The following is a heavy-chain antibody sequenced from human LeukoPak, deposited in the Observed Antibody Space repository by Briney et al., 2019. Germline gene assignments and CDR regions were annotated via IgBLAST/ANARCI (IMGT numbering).Heavy chain of an antibody. CDR3: AREEVGSGSDFCYYYGMDV. Sequence: SVKVSCKASGGTFSSYAISWVRQAPGQGLEWMGRIIPIFGIANYAQKFQGRVTITADKSTSTAYMELSSLRSGDTAVYYCAREEVGSGSDFCYYYGMDVWGQGTTVTVSS. V-gene: IGHV1-69*04. CDR1: GGTFSSYA. CDR2: IIPIFGIA. D-gene: IGHD3-10*01. J-gene: IGHJ6*02.